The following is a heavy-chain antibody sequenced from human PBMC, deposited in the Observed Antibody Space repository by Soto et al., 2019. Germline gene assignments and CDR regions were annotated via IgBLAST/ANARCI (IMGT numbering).Heavy chain of an antibody. CDR1: GGSISSSSYY. Sequence: SQTLSLTCTVSGGSISSSSYYWGWIRQPPGKGLEWIGSIYYSGSTYYNPSLKSRVTISVDTSKNQFSLKLSSVTAADTAVYYCASSSGYDPANWFDPWGQGTLVTVSS. CDR3: ASSSGYDPANWFDP. D-gene: IGHD5-12*01. V-gene: IGHV4-39*01. CDR2: IYYSGST. J-gene: IGHJ5*02.